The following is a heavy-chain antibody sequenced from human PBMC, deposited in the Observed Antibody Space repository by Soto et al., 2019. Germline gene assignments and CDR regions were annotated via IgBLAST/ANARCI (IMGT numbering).Heavy chain of an antibody. D-gene: IGHD2-2*01. CDR2: ISSSSSYI. V-gene: IGHV3-21*01. CDR3: ARDYLKIVVVPAAMGYYYYGMDV. CDR1: GFTFSSYS. Sequence: GGSLRLSCAASGFTFSSYSMNWVRQAPGKGLEWVSSISSSSSYIYYADSVKGRFTISRDNAKNSLYLQMNSLRAEDTAVYYCARDYLKIVVVPAAMGYYYYGMDVWGQGTTVTVS. J-gene: IGHJ6*02.